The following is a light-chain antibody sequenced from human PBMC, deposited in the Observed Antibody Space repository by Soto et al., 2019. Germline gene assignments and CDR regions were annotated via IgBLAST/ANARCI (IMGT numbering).Light chain of an antibody. CDR3: VTCDSNTHTV. V-gene: IGLV4-60*02. Sequence: QPVLTQSSSASASLGSSVKLTCTLSSGHSSYIIAWHQQQPGKAPRYLMKLEGSGSYNKGSGVPDRFSGSSSGADRYLTISILQFEDEADYYCVTCDSNTHTVFGGGTKLTVL. CDR1: SGHSSYI. J-gene: IGLJ3*02. CDR2: LEGSGSY.